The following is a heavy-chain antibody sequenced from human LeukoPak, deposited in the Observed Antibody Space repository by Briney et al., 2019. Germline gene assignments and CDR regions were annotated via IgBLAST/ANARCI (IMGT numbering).Heavy chain of an antibody. CDR3: ARTTEGYCSSASCFGFSYSYYMDV. CDR2: INHSGST. V-gene: IGHV4-34*01. Sequence: SETLSLTCAVYGGSFSGYYWSWIRQPPGKGLEWIGEINHSGSTNYNPSLKSRVTISVDTSKNQFSMKLSSVIAADTAVYYCARTTEGYCSSASCFGFSYSYYMDVWGKGTTVTISS. J-gene: IGHJ6*03. CDR1: GGSFSGYY. D-gene: IGHD2-2*01.